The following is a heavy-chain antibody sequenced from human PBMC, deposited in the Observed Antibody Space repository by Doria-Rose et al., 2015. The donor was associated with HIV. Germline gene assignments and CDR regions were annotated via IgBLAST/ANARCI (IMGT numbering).Heavy chain of an antibody. D-gene: IGHD6-13*01. Sequence: QVQLVQSGPVLVKPTETLTLTCTVSGVSLSSPGMGVSWIRQPPGQALGWLANIFSDDERPYKTSLKSRLTISRGTSKSQVVLTMTDMDPVDTATYYCARIKSSRWYHKYYFDFWGQGTLVIVSA. CDR1: GVSLSSPGMG. V-gene: IGHV2-26*01. CDR3: ARIKSSRWYHKYYFDF. CDR2: IFSDDER. J-gene: IGHJ4*02.